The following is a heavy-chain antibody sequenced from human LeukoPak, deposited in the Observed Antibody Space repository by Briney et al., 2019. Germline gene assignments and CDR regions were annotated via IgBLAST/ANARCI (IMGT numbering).Heavy chain of an antibody. Sequence: RGSLRLSCAASEFTFSSYGMHWVRQAPGKGLERVAFIRYDGGNKYYADSVKGRFTISRDNSKNTLYLQMNSMRAEDTAVYYCAKEIWPTVTTPGWTYFDYWGQGALVTVSS. V-gene: IGHV3-30*02. J-gene: IGHJ4*02. CDR3: AKEIWPTVTTPGWTYFDY. D-gene: IGHD4-17*01. CDR1: EFTFSSYG. CDR2: IRYDGGNK.